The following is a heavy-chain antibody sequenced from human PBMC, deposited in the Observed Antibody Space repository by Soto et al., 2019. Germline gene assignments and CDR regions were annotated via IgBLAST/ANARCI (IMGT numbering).Heavy chain of an antibody. J-gene: IGHJ4*02. CDR1: GGSISSYY. V-gene: IGHV4-59*01. Sequence: SETLSLTCTVSGGSISSYYWSWIRQPPGKGLEWIGYIYCSGSTNYNPSLESRVTISVDTSKNQFSLKLNSVTAADTAVYYCARSQGDYVWGSYRYPAYFDYWGQGTLVTVSS. D-gene: IGHD3-16*02. CDR3: ARSQGDYVWGSYRYPAYFDY. CDR2: IYCSGST.